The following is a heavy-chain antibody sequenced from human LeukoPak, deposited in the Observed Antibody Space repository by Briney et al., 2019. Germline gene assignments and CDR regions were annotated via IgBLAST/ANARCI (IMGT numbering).Heavy chain of an antibody. Sequence: SETLSLTCAVYGGSFSAYYWSWIRQPPGKGLEWIGEINHSGSTNYNPSLKSRVNITVDTSKNQFSLKLSSVTAADTAVYYCARVSRLWWARDIWGQGTMVTVSS. V-gene: IGHV4-34*01. CDR1: GGSFSAYY. CDR3: ARVSRLWWARDI. CDR2: INHSGST. J-gene: IGHJ3*02. D-gene: IGHD2-21*01.